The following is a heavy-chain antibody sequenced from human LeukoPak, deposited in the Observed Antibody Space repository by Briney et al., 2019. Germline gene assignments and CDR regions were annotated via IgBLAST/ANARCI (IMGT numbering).Heavy chain of an antibody. CDR3: ARMVAYYYYYYMDV. CDR1: GYTFTSYG. CDR2: ISGYNGNT. D-gene: IGHD2-15*01. Sequence: ASVKVSCKASGYTFTSYGISWVRQAPGQGLEWMGWISGYNGNTNYAQQKLQGRVTMTTDTSTSTAYMELRSLRSDDTAVYYCARMVAYYYYYYMDVWGKGTTVTVSS. J-gene: IGHJ6*03. V-gene: IGHV1-18*01.